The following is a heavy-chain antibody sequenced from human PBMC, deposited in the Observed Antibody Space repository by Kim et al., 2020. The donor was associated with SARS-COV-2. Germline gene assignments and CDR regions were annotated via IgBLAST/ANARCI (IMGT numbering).Heavy chain of an antibody. D-gene: IGHD2-21*02. J-gene: IGHJ4*02. CDR3: AKDPREVTPGDY. V-gene: IGHV3-9*01. Sequence: GGSLRLSCAASGFTFGDYAMHWVRQAPGKGLEWVSGISWNSGSIGYADPVKGRFTISRDNAKNSLYLQMNSLRAEDTALYYCAKDPREVTPGDYWGQGTLVTVSS. CDR2: ISWNSGSI. CDR1: GFTFGDYA.